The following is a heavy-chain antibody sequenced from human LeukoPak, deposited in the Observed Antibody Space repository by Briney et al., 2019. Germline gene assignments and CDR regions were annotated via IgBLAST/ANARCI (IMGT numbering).Heavy chain of an antibody. V-gene: IGHV4-34*01. CDR1: GGSFSDYY. J-gene: IGHJ4*02. CDR2: INHSGTT. D-gene: IGHD3-16*02. Sequence: SETLSLTCAVYGGSFSDYYWSWIRQPPGKGLEWIGEINHSGTTNYSPSLKSRVSISVDTSKDQFSLKLNSVTAADAAMYYCASHYSSGSYRYTGSFDSWGQGMLVNVSS. CDR3: ASHYSSGSYRYTGSFDS.